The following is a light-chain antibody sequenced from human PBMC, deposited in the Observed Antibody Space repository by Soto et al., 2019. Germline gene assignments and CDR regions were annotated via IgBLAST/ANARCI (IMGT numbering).Light chain of an antibody. CDR3: QQYYSLPYT. CDR2: GAS. CDR1: QDISNY. J-gene: IGKJ2*01. V-gene: IGKV1-33*01. Sequence: DIQMTQSPSSLSASVGDRVTITCQASQDISNYLNWYQQKPGKAPKLLIYGASNLETGVPSRFSGGGSGTDFTFTISSLQPEDIATYYCQQYYSLPYTFGQGTKVEIE.